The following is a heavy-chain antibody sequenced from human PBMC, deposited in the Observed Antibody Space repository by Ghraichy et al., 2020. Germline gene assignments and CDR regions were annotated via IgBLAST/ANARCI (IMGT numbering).Heavy chain of an antibody. CDR3: ARRCTGTSCQRGAFDF. V-gene: IGHV4-39*01. D-gene: IGHD2-2*01. CDR1: GASIRSNDYY. Sequence: SETLSLTCTVSGASIRSNDYYWAWVRQPPGNGLEWIGSISYSGTTFYNPSLKSRVTKSVDTSKSQFSLKLDSVTATDTAVYYCARRCTGTSCQRGAFDFWGQGTMVTVSS. J-gene: IGHJ3*01. CDR2: ISYSGTT.